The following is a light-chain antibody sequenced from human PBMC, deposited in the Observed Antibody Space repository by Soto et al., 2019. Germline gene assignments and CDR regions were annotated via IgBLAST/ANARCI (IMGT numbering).Light chain of an antibody. V-gene: IGKV1-17*01. CDR3: LHDNGYPWT. CDR2: AAS. Sequence: DIQISKAPSSLSAYVVARVTITCLASQRISSELGWYQQKPGKAPKPLIYAASSLESGVPSRFSGSGSGTEFNLTISSLQPEDFAAYYYLHDNGYPWTFGE. J-gene: IGKJ1*01. CDR1: QRISSE.